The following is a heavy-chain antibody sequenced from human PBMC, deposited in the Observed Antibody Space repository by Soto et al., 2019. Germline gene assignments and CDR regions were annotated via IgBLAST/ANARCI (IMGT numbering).Heavy chain of an antibody. J-gene: IGHJ4*02. CDR2: ISGSGDST. V-gene: IGHV3-23*01. D-gene: IGHD1-26*01. CDR1: GFTFSSYA. Sequence: EGQLLESGGGLVQPGGSLRLSCAASGFTFSSYAMRWVRQAPVKGLEWVSAISGSGDSTYYADSVKGRFTISRDNSKNTLYLHMNSLRAEDTAVYYCARRGSGSYYDYWGQGTLVTVSS. CDR3: ARRGSGSYYDY.